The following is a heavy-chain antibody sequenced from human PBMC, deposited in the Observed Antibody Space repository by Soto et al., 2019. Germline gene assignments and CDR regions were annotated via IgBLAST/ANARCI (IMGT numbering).Heavy chain of an antibody. Sequence: QLQLRESGAGLVKPSETLSLTCTVSGGSISSGAYSWSWIRQSSGKGLEWLGFIYQSGSTYYSPSVKSRVTISKDKSKNHLSLQMRSVTAAETAVYYCARDTSCCSDSDCYLSGWFDPWGQGTLVTVSS. D-gene: IGHD2-15*01. CDR1: GGSISSGAYS. CDR2: IYQSGST. J-gene: IGHJ5*02. V-gene: IGHV4-30-2*06. CDR3: ARDTSCCSDSDCYLSGWFDP.